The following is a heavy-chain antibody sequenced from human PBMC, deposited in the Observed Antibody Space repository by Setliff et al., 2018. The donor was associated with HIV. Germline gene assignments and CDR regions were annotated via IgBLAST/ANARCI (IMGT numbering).Heavy chain of an antibody. CDR3: ATSFGSGVAPFDN. J-gene: IGHJ4*02. CDR1: EDTFNSCT. Sequence: VKVSCKASEDTFNSCTIHWVRQTPGQGLEWMGRTIPVLSMSNFALKFQGRGSIFADKSTSTAYLGLNGLTSEDTAIYYCATSFGSGVAPFDNWGQGTLVTVSS. D-gene: IGHD3-10*01. CDR2: TIPVLSMS. V-gene: IGHV1-69*02.